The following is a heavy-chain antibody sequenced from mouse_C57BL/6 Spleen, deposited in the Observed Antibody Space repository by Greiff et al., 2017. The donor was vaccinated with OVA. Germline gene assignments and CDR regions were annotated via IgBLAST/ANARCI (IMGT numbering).Heavy chain of an antibody. CDR1: GYTFTSYW. V-gene: IGHV1-53*01. Sequence: VQLQQPGTELVKPGASVKLSCKASGYTFTSYWMHWVKQRPGQGLEWIGNINPSNGGTNYNEKFKSKATLTVDKSSSTAYMQLISLSSADSSVYYCARDGTSPAWFAYWGPVTLVTVSA. CDR2: INPSNGGT. D-gene: IGHD1-3*01. J-gene: IGHJ3*01. CDR3: ARDGTSPAWFAY.